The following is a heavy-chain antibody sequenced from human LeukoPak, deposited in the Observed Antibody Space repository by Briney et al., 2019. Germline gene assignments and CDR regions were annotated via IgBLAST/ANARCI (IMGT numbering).Heavy chain of an antibody. J-gene: IGHJ3*02. CDR2: VHYSGGS. Sequence: SETLSLTCTVSGGSISSSTYYWGWIRQSPGKGLEWIGSVHYSGGSYYNPSLKSRVTISLNTSKNQFSLKLSSVTAADTAVYYCARDSYYGSGSYYNAVDAFDIWGQGTMVTVSS. V-gene: IGHV4-39*01. CDR3: ARDSYYGSGSYYNAVDAFDI. D-gene: IGHD3-10*01. CDR1: GGSISSSTYY.